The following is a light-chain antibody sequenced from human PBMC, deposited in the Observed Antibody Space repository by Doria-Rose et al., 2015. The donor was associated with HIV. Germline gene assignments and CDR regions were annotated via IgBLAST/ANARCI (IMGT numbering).Light chain of an antibody. Sequence: EIVLTQSPGTLSLSPGERATLSCRASQSVSANYLAWYQQRPGQSPRLLIYGASSRATDFPDRFSGSGSGTDFTLTISRLEPEDFAVYYCHQYASSRTFGQGTKVEIK. CDR3: HQYASSRT. CDR2: GAS. V-gene: IGKV3-20*01. CDR1: QSVSANY. J-gene: IGKJ1*01.